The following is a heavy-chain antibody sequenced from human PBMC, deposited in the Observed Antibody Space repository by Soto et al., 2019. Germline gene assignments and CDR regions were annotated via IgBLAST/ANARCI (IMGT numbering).Heavy chain of an antibody. Sequence: ASVKVSCKASGYTFTSYAMHWVRQAPGQRLEWMGWINAGNGNTKYSQKFQGRVTITRDKPASTAYMELSSLRSEDTAVYYCAGEKRVSYYYYGMDVWGQGTTVTVSS. J-gene: IGHJ6*02. CDR2: INAGNGNT. CDR3: AGEKRVSYYYYGMDV. V-gene: IGHV1-3*01. D-gene: IGHD3-10*01. CDR1: GYTFTSYA.